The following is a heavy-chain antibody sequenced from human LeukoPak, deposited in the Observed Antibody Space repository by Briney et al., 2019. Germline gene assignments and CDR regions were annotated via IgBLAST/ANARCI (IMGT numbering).Heavy chain of an antibody. J-gene: IGHJ4*02. V-gene: IGHV3-64D*06. CDR1: GITFSSHA. CDR3: YVSGWTEDIGN. D-gene: IGHD6-19*01. CDR2: ISDNGGMT. Sequence: GGSLRLSCSASGITFSSHAMHWVRQAPGKGLEYVSAISDNGGMTFYADSVKGRFTISRDNSKNTLYLQMSSLRGEDTAVYYCYVSGWTEDIGNWGQGTLVAVSS.